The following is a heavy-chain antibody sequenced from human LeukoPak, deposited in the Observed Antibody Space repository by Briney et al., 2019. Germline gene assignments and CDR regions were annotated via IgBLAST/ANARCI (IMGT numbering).Heavy chain of an antibody. Sequence: SQTLSLTCTVSGGSINSDKYYWSWIRQPAGKGLEWIGRIYTSGATNYNPSLKSRVTISVDRPKNQFSLKLASVTAADTAVYYCAREDPLVAARGLDYWGQGTLVTVSS. V-gene: IGHV4-61*02. CDR3: AREDPLVAARGLDY. CDR2: IYTSGAT. D-gene: IGHD2-15*01. J-gene: IGHJ4*02. CDR1: GGSINSDKYY.